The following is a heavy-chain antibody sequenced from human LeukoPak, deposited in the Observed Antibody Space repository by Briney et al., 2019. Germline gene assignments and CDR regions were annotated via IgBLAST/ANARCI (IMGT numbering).Heavy chain of an antibody. CDR3: ARGGIVVVVAARGAFDI. J-gene: IGHJ3*02. Sequence: ASVNVSCKSSGYTFTGYYMHWVRQAPGQGLEWMGWINPNSGGTNYAQKFQGRVTMTRDTSISTAYMELSRLRSDDTAVYYCARGGIVVVVAARGAFDIWGQGTMVTVSS. CDR1: GYTFTGYY. V-gene: IGHV1-2*02. D-gene: IGHD2-15*01. CDR2: INPNSGGT.